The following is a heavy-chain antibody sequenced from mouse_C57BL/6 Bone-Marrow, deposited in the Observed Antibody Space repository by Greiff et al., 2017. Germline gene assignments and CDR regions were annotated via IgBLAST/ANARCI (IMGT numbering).Heavy chain of an antibody. CDR2: INPNYGTT. V-gene: IGHV1-39*01. J-gene: IGHJ4*01. CDR1: GYSFTDYN. Sequence: VQLQQSGPELVKPGALVKISCKASGYSFTDYNMNWVKQSNGKSLEWIGVINPNYGTTSYNQKFKGKATLTVEQSSSTAYMQLNSLTSEDSAVYDCARSLMSTGFMDYWGQGTSVTVSS. CDR3: ARSLMSTGFMDY. D-gene: IGHD2-4*01.